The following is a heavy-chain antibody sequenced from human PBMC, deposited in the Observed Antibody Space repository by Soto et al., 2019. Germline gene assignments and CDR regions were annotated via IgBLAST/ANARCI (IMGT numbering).Heavy chain of an antibody. CDR3: GYFQH. J-gene: IGHJ1*01. Sequence: ASVTVSCQASGYTFTTYGLSWVRQAPGQGLEWMGWISPHNGNTNYAQKLQGRVTMTNMDPVDTATYYCARTGYSSSWLPGKGYFQHWGQGTLVTVSS. V-gene: IGHV1-18*04. CDR1: GYTFTTYG. D-gene: IGHD6-13*01. CDR2: ISPHNGNT.